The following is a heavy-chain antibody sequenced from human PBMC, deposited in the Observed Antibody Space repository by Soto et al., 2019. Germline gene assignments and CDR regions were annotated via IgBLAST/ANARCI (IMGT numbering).Heavy chain of an antibody. J-gene: IGHJ6*03. CDR3: ARAAAPYYYYYMDV. CDR1: GYTFTGYY. V-gene: IGHV1-2*04. Sequence: ASVKVSCKASGYTFTGYYMHWVRQAPGQGLEWMGWINPNSGGTNYAQKFQGWVTMTRDKSISTAYLQWSSLKASDTAMYYCARAAAPYYYYYMDVWGKGTTVTVSS. D-gene: IGHD6-13*01. CDR2: INPNSGGT.